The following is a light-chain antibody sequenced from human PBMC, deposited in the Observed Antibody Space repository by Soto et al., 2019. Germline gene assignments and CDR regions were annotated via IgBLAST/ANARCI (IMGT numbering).Light chain of an antibody. Sequence: EIVLTQSPATLSLSPGETATLSCRASQSVSSYLAWYQQKPGQAPRLLIYDASNRATGIPARFSGSGSGTDFTLTISSLEPEDFAVYYCHQRGNWPRGTFGQGTKVEIK. CDR3: HQRGNWPRGT. V-gene: IGKV3-11*01. CDR1: QSVSSY. CDR2: DAS. J-gene: IGKJ1*01.